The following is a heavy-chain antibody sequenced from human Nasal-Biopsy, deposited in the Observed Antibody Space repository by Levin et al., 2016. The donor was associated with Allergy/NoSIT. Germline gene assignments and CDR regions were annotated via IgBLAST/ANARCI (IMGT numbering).Heavy chain of an antibody. CDR2: IRSKVNSYAT. CDR1: GFTFSGSA. J-gene: IGHJ4*02. CDR3: STGPYGDYENAIQNFDY. V-gene: IGHV3-73*01. Sequence: GESLKISCAASGFTFSGSAMHWVRQASGKGLEWVGRIRSKVNSYATEYAASVEGRFTISRDDSKNTAYLQMNSLKTEDTAVYYCSTGPYGDYENAIQNFDYWGQGTLVTVSS. D-gene: IGHD4-17*01.